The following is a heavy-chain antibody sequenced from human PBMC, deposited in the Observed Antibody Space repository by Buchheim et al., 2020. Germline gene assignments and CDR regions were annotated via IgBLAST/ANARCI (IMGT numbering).Heavy chain of an antibody. CDR1: GVAFLRYG. D-gene: IGHD2-2*01. V-gene: IGHV3-23*01. J-gene: IGHJ4*02. Sequence: EVQLLESGGGLVQPGGSLRLSCAASGVAFLRYGMSWVRQAPGKGLEWVADISGSGGRTHYADSVKGRVTISRDNAKNTVFLQMNSLRVEDSAVYYCAKDGVRTPSSKDESFYDYWGQGTL. CDR3: AKDGVRTPSSKDESFYDY. CDR2: ISGSGGRT.